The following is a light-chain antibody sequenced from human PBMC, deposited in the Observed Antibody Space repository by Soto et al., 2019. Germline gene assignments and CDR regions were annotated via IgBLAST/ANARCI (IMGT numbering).Light chain of an antibody. CDR2: GAS. J-gene: IGKJ4*01. V-gene: IGKV3-15*01. CDR1: QSVSSK. CDR3: QEYNNWHPIT. Sequence: EIVLTPSPGTLSLSPVERATLSCRASQSVSSKLAWYQQKPGQAPRLLIYGASTRATGIPARFSGSGSGTEFTLTIGSLQSEDFAVYYCQEYNNWHPITFGGGTKVDIK.